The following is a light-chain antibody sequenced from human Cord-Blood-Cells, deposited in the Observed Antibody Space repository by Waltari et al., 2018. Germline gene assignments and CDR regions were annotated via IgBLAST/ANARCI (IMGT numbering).Light chain of an antibody. J-gene: IGLJ1*01. CDR3: CSYAGSYTFYV. CDR2: DVS. Sequence: QSALTQPRSVSGSPGQSVTISCTGTSSDVGGYNYVSWYQQHPGKDPKLMIYDVSKRPSGVPDRFSGSKSGNTASLTISVLQAEDEADYYCCSYAGSYTFYVFGTGTKVTVL. V-gene: IGLV2-11*01. CDR1: SSDVGGYNY.